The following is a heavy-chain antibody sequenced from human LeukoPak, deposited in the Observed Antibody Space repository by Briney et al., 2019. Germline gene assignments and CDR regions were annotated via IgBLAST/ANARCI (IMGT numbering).Heavy chain of an antibody. Sequence: GGSLRLSCAASGFTVSSNYMSWVRQAPGKGLEWVSYISSSSSTIYYADSVKGRFTISRDNAKNSLYLQMNSLRAEDMALYYCAKDIGAYCSSTSCAYYFDYWGQGTLVTVSS. CDR1: GFTVSSNY. D-gene: IGHD2-2*01. CDR3: AKDIGAYCSSTSCAYYFDY. V-gene: IGHV3-48*04. CDR2: ISSSSSTI. J-gene: IGHJ4*02.